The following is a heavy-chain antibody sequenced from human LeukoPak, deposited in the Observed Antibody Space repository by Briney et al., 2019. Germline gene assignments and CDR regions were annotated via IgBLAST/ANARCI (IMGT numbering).Heavy chain of an antibody. V-gene: IGHV4-39*07. J-gene: IGHJ4*02. Sequence: SETLSLTCTVSGGSISSGGYYWSWIRQPPGKGLEWIGEINHSGSTNYNPSLKSRVTISVDTSKNQFSLKLSSVTAADTAVYYCARGLPYGDYLRVHPFDYWGQGTLVTVSS. CDR1: GGSISSGGYY. D-gene: IGHD4-17*01. CDR2: INHSGST. CDR3: ARGLPYGDYLRVHPFDY.